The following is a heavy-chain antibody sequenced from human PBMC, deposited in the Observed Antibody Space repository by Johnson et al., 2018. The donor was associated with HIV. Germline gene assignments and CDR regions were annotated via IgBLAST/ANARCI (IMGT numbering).Heavy chain of an antibody. D-gene: IGHD3-22*01. CDR2: IGTAGDT. Sequence: MQLVESGGGLVQPGGSLRLSCAASGFTFSSYDMHWVRQATGKGLEWVSAIGTAGDTYYPGSVKGRFTISRENAKNSLYLQMNSLRAGDTAVYYCASASGYYLSDAVDIWGQWTLLTVSS. CDR3: ASASGYYLSDAVDI. V-gene: IGHV3-13*01. J-gene: IGHJ3*02. CDR1: GFTFSSYD.